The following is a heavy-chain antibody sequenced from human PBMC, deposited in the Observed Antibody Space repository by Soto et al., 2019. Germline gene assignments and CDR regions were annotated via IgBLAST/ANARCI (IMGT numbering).Heavy chain of an antibody. Sequence: PSETLSLTCAVYGGSFSGYYWSWIRQPPGKGLEWIGEINHSGSTNCNPSLKSRVTISVDTSKNQFSLKLSSVTAADTAVYYCARGRRDAAAAGTQGNWFDPWGQGTLVTVSS. D-gene: IGHD6-13*01. CDR3: ARGRRDAAAAGTQGNWFDP. V-gene: IGHV4-34*01. J-gene: IGHJ5*02. CDR2: INHSGST. CDR1: GGSFSGYY.